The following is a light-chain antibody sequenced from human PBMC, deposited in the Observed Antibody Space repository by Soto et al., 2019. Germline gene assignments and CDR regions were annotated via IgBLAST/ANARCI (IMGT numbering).Light chain of an antibody. CDR1: SSDVGAHNY. CDR3: SSYTSSSTYVV. J-gene: IGLJ2*01. Sequence: QSALTQPASVSGSPGQSITISCTGTSSDVGAHNYVSWYQHHPGKAPTLMIYDVSNRPSGVSNRFSGSKSGNTASLTISGLQAEDEADYYCSSYTSSSTYVVFGGGTQLTFL. CDR2: DVS. V-gene: IGLV2-14*03.